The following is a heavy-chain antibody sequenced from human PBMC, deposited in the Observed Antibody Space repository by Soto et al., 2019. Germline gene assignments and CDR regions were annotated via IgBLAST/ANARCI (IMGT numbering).Heavy chain of an antibody. CDR3: TRDSGCGGDCYEKYFDY. J-gene: IGHJ4*02. V-gene: IGHV3-49*03. CDR1: GFTFGAYV. D-gene: IGHD2-21*02. Sequence: GSLRLSCTASGFTFGAYVTSWFRQAPGEGMEWVGFIRSKAYGGTAEYAASVRGRFTISRDDSKSIAYLQMNSLRSEDTAVYFCTRDSGCGGDCYEKYFDYWGQGT. CDR2: IRSKAYGGTA.